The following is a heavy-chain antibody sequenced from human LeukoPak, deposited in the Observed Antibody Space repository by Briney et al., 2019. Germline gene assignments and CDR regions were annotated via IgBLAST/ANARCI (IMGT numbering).Heavy chain of an antibody. CDR3: AKDQYRDYFRGADY. V-gene: IGHV3-23*01. CDR2: IRGDGATK. CDR1: GFTFSTYA. J-gene: IGHJ4*02. D-gene: IGHD2/OR15-2a*01. Sequence: GGSLRLSCAASGFTFSTYAMTWVRQAPGKGLEWVSAIRGDGATKFYADSVKGRFTVSRDNSKNTVYLQMNSLRAEDTAVYYCAKDQYRDYFRGADYWGQGTLVAVSS.